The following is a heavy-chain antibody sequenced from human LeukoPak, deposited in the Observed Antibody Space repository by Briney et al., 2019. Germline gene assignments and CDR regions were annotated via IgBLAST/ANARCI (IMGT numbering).Heavy chain of an antibody. CDR1: GYSISSGYY. V-gene: IGHV4-38-2*02. CDR2: IYHSGST. J-gene: IGHJ4*02. CDR3: ARLSFASRAVPAAPLGY. Sequence: PSETLSLTCTVSGYSISSGYYWGWIRQPPGKGLEWIGSIYHSGSTYYNPSLKSRVTISVDTSKNQFSLKLSSVTAADTAVYYCARLSFASRAVPAAPLGYWGQGTLVTVSS. D-gene: IGHD2-2*01.